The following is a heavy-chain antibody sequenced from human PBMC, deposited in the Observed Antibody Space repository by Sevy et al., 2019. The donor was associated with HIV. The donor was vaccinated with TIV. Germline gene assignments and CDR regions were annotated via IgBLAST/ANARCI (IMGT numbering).Heavy chain of an antibody. Sequence: GGSLRLSCAVSGFTVSSNFMSWVRQAPWKGLEWVSVIWLGGTTYYADSVKGRFTISRDNSKNTVYLHMNSLRAEDTAVYYCARGKHVSDYYGSFDYWGQGTLVTVSS. CDR2: IWLGGTT. J-gene: IGHJ4*02. CDR1: GFTVSSNF. V-gene: IGHV3-53*01. D-gene: IGHD3-3*01. CDR3: ARGKHVSDYYGSFDY.